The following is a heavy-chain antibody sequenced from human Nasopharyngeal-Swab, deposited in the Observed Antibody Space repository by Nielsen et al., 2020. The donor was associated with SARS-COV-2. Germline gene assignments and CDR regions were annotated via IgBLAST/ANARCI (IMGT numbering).Heavy chain of an antibody. Sequence: SETLSLTCTVSGGSISSYYWSWIRQPPGKGLEWIGYIYYSGSTNYNPSLKSRVTISVDTSKNQFSLKLSSVTAVDTAVYYCARSEIAAGRPYYYYGMDVWGQGTTVTVSS. J-gene: IGHJ6*02. CDR3: ARSEIAAGRPYYYYGMDV. D-gene: IGHD6-13*01. CDR2: IYYSGST. V-gene: IGHV4-59*01. CDR1: GGSISSYY.